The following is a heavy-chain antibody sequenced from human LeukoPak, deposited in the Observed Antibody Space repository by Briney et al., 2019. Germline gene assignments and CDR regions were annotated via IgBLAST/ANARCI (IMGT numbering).Heavy chain of an antibody. CDR1: GDSISSYY. Sequence: ASETLSLTCTVSGDSISSYYWSWIRQPPGKGLEWIGYIYYSGNTNYNPSLKSRVTISADTSKNQFSLKLSSVTAADTAVYYCARHVRQYGDYANWFDPWGQGTLVTVSS. CDR2: IYYSGNT. D-gene: IGHD4-17*01. CDR3: ARHVRQYGDYANWFDP. V-gene: IGHV4-59*08. J-gene: IGHJ5*02.